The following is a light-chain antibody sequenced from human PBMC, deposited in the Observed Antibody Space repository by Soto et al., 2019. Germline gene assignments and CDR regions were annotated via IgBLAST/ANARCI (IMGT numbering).Light chain of an antibody. CDR3: QQYGSSLRT. CDR1: QSVSSNY. CDR2: GAS. Sequence: EIVLTQSPGSLSLSPGERATLSCRASQSVSSNYLAWYQQKPGQAPRLLIYGASSRATGIPDRFSGSGSGRDFTLTISRLEPEDFAVYYCQQYGSSLRTFGQGTKVDIK. V-gene: IGKV3-20*01. J-gene: IGKJ1*01.